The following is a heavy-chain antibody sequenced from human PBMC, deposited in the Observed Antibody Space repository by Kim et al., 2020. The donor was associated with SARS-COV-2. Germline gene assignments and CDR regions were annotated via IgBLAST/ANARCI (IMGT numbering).Heavy chain of an antibody. J-gene: IGHJ6*02. CDR1: GFTFSSYE. V-gene: IGHV3-48*03. Sequence: GGSLRLSCAASGFTFSSYEMNWVRQAPGKGLEWVSYISSSGSTIYYADSVKGRFTISRDNAKNSLYLQMNSLRAEDTAVYYCARETGVVLGPPYYYYGMDVWGQGTTVTVSS. D-gene: IGHD2-15*01. CDR3: ARETGVVLGPPYYYYGMDV. CDR2: ISSSGSTI.